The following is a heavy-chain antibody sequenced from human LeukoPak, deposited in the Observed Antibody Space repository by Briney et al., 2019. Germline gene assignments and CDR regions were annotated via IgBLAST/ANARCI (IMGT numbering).Heavy chain of an antibody. J-gene: IGHJ4*02. CDR3: ARGVVGSNNFYFRYYFDY. Sequence: NPSETLSLTCTVSGYSISSGYYWGWIRQPPGKGLEWIGSIYHSGSTYYNPSLKGRVTISVDTSKNQFSLELTSVTVADTAMYHCARGVVGSNNFYFRYYFDYWGQGTLVTVSS. V-gene: IGHV4-38-2*02. CDR1: GYSISSGYY. CDR2: IYHSGST. D-gene: IGHD2/OR15-2a*01.